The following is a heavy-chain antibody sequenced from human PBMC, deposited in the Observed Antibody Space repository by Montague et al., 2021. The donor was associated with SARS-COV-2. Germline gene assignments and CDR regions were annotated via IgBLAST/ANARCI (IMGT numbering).Heavy chain of an antibody. J-gene: IGHJ4*02. V-gene: IGHV4-4*07. D-gene: IGHD3-10*01. CDR3: ASIPTRLNTVRGVIDN. Sequence: SETLSLTCIVSGGSISSYYWSWIRQSAGKGLEWIGRLYITGSTNYNSALEGRVTMSVDTSRNQFYLKLTSVTAADTAVYYCASIPTRLNTVRGVIDNWGQGVLVTVSS. CDR1: GGSISSYY. CDR2: LYITGST.